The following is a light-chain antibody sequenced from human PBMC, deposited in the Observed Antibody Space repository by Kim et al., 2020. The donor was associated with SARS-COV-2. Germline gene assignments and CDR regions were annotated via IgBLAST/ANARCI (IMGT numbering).Light chain of an antibody. J-gene: IGKJ4*01. Sequence: DIQMTQSPSSLSASVGDRVTITCQASEDIVTYLNWYQQKSGNPPNLLIYLASSLETGVPSRFSGSGSGANFTLTISSLQPEYIATYYCQQFRNLPLTFGGGTKLEI. CDR2: LAS. CDR1: EDIVTY. CDR3: QQFRNLPLT. V-gene: IGKV1-33*01.